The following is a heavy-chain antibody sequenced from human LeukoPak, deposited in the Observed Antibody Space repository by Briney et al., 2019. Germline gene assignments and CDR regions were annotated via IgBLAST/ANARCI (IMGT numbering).Heavy chain of an antibody. J-gene: IGHJ5*02. CDR3: AKDRFEEYQLLWGENWFDP. CDR1: EFTFSSYW. CDR2: IKQDGSEK. Sequence: GGSLRLSCAVSEFTFSSYWMSWVRQAPGKGLEWVANIKQDGSEKNYVDSVKGRFTISRDNSKNTLYLQMNSLRAEDTAIYYCAKDRFEEYQLLWGENWFDPWGQGTLVTVSS. D-gene: IGHD2-2*01. V-gene: IGHV3-7*03.